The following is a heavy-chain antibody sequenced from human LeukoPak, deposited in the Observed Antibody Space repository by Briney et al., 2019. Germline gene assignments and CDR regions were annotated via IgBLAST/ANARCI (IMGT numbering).Heavy chain of an antibody. CDR2: INANSGGT. D-gene: IGHD5-18*01. Sequence: ASVKVSCKASGYTFTGYYMHWVRQAPGQGLEGMGWINANSGGTNYEQKFQCRVTMTRDTSISTAYMELSTLRSDDTAVYYCARDSSSSWTGLGNTAMVLYFDYWGQGTLVTVSS. CDR1: GYTFTGYY. CDR3: ARDSSSSWTGLGNTAMVLYFDY. J-gene: IGHJ4*02. V-gene: IGHV1-2*02.